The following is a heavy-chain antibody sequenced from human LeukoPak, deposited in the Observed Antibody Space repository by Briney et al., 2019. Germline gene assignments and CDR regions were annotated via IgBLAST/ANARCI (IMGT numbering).Heavy chain of an antibody. CDR2: INPNSGGT. CDR1: GYTFTVYY. D-gene: IGHD6-19*01. Sequence: LRASVKVSCKASGYTFTVYYIHWVRQAPGQGLEWMGWINPNSGGTSYAQKFQGRVTMTRDTSISTAYMELSRLRSDDTAVYYCASEGAAVAGTPGYWGQGTLVTVSS. CDR3: ASEGAAVAGTPGY. J-gene: IGHJ4*02. V-gene: IGHV1-2*02.